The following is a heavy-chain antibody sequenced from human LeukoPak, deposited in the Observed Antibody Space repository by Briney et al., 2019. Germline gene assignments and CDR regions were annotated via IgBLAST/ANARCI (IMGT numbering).Heavy chain of an antibody. CDR2: ISSSSSYI. CDR3: ARDVGDIVVVVAATSAFDY. Sequence: GGSLRLSCAASGFTLSSYSMNWVRQAPGKGLEWVSSISSSSSYIYYADSVKGRFTISRDNAKNSLYLQMNSLRAEDTAVYYCARDVGDIVVVVAATSAFDYWGQGTLVTVSS. D-gene: IGHD2-15*01. J-gene: IGHJ4*02. V-gene: IGHV3-21*01. CDR1: GFTLSSYS.